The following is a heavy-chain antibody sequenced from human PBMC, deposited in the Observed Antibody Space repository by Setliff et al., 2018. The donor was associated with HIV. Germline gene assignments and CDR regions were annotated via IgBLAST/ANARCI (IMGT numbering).Heavy chain of an antibody. J-gene: IGHJ4*02. CDR2: VYYSGIT. V-gene: IGHV4-59*11. CDR1: GGSISSHY. CDR3: AGADYSDTSGYYSNFDY. Sequence: SGPTLVNPTETLTLTCSVSGGSISSHYWSWIRQPPGKGLEWIGYVYYSGITNYNASLKSRVTISVDTSKNQFSLRLRSVTAADTAVYYCAGADYSDTSGYYSNFDYWGQGTLVTVSS. D-gene: IGHD3-22*01.